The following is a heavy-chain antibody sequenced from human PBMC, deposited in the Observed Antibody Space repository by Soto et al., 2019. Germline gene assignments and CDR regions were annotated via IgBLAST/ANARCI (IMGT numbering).Heavy chain of an antibody. Sequence: SETLSLTCTVSGGSISSSSYYWGWIRQPPGKGLEWIGSIYYSGSTYYNPSLKSRVTISVDTSKNQFSLKLSSVTAADTAVYYCASPRYSSSSYYYYYGMDVWGQGTTVTVSS. V-gene: IGHV4-39*01. CDR3: ASPRYSSSSYYYYYGMDV. J-gene: IGHJ6*02. D-gene: IGHD6-6*01. CDR2: IYYSGST. CDR1: GGSISSSSYY.